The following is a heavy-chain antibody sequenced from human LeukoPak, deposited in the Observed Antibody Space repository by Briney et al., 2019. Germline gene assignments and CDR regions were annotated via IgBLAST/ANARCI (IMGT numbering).Heavy chain of an antibody. V-gene: IGHV3-11*04. Sequence: GGSLRLSCAASGFTFSDYFTSWIRQGPGKGLEWVSHIDSSGTIYYADSVKGRFTISRDNAKNSLYLQMNSLRAEDTAVYYCARVGWLGEAFCGDSMDYFDYWGQGTLVTV. CDR1: GFTFSDYF. CDR3: ARVGWLGEAFCGDSMDYFDY. J-gene: IGHJ4*02. CDR2: IDSSGTI. D-gene: IGHD4-17*01.